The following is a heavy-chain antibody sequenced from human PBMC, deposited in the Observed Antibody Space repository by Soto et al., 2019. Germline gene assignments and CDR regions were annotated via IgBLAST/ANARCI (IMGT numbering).Heavy chain of an antibody. Sequence: QPQLRESGSRLVKPSQTLSLTCTVTGGSLSSVDSSWSWIRQPPGKGLEWIGYIYHYGNTYYNPSLRSRVTISVDRSKSQFSLELTSVTAADSAVYYCARDERRSSGRNFEYWGQGVLVTVSS. D-gene: IGHD6-6*01. CDR2: IYHYGNT. V-gene: IGHV4-30-2*01. CDR3: ARDERRSSGRNFEY. J-gene: IGHJ4*02. CDR1: GGSLSSVDSS.